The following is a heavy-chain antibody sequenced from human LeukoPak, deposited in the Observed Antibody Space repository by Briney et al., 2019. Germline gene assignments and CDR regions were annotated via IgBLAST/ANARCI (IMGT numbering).Heavy chain of an antibody. D-gene: IGHD3-10*01. Sequence: SQTLSLTCTVSGGSLSSGSYYWSWIRQPAGKGLEWIGRIYTSGSTNYNPSLKSRVTISVDTSKNQFSLKLSSVTAADTAVYYCATDAYYYGSGSYYAPFDYWGQGTLVTVSS. CDR2: IYTSGST. V-gene: IGHV4-61*02. CDR3: ATDAYYYGSGSYYAPFDY. J-gene: IGHJ4*02. CDR1: GGSLSSGSYY.